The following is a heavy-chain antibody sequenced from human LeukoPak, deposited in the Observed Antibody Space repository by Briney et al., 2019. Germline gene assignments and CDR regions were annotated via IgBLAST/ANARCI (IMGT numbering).Heavy chain of an antibody. D-gene: IGHD3-16*01. Sequence: SETLSLTCTVSGGSISIYYWSWLRQPPGKGLEWIGYTYNSGSTNYNPSLKSRVTISVDTSKNQFSLKLSSVTAADTAVYYCARHDRRDYYYGMDVWGQGTTVTVSS. V-gene: IGHV4-59*01. J-gene: IGHJ6*02. CDR1: GGSISIYY. CDR2: TYNSGST. CDR3: ARHDRRDYYYGMDV.